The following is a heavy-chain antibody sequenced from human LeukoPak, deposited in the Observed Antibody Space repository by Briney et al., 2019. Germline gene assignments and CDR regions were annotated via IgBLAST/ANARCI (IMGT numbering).Heavy chain of an antibody. V-gene: IGHV1-8*01. CDR3: ARSDYCSNGVCNRGHGFDI. CDR2: MNPNSGNT. Sequence: GASVKVSCKASGYTFTSYDINWVRQATGQGLEWMGWMNPNSGNTGYAQKFQGRVTITTDESTSTAYMELSSLRASDTAMYYCARSDYCSNGVCNRGHGFDIWGRGTMVTVSS. CDR1: GYTFTSYD. J-gene: IGHJ3*02. D-gene: IGHD2-8*01.